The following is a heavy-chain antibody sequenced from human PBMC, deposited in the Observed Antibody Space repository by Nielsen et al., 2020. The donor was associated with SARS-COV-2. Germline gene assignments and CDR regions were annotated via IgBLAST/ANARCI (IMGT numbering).Heavy chain of an antibody. CDR3: AKDRAGATYARFDL. CDR1: GFTFNSYA. CDR2: IVGSGGST. Sequence: GESLKISCAASGFTFNSYAMTWIRQAPGKGLEWVSGIVGSGGSTYYADSVKGRFTVSRDNSKNTLYLQMNSLRDEDTAVYYCAKDRAGATYARFDLWGQGTLVTVSS. D-gene: IGHD4/OR15-4a*01. J-gene: IGHJ4*02. V-gene: IGHV3-23*01.